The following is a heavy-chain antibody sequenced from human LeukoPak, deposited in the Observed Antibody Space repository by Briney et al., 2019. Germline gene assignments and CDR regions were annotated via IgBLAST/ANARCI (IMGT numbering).Heavy chain of an antibody. Sequence: ASVKVSCKASGYTFTSYDINWVRQATRQGLEWMGWMNPNNGNTGYAQKFQGRVTMTRNTSISTAYMELSSLRSEDTAVYYCAREVRGYVAFDIWGQGTMVTVSS. D-gene: IGHD5-18*01. CDR2: MNPNNGNT. V-gene: IGHV1-8*01. CDR3: AREVRGYVAFDI. CDR1: GYTFTSYD. J-gene: IGHJ3*02.